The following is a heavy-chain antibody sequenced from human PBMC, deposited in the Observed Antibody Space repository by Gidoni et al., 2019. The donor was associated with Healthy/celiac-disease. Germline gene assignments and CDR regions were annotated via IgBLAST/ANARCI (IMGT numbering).Heavy chain of an antibody. Sequence: QLQLQESGPGLVKPSETLSLTCTVSGGSISSSSYYWGWIRQPPGKGLEWIGSIYYSGSTYYNPSLKSRVTISVDTSKNQFSLKLSSVTAADTAVYYCARTPADYYGMDVWGQGTTVTVSS. V-gene: IGHV4-39*07. CDR3: ARTPADYYGMDV. J-gene: IGHJ6*02. CDR2: IYYSGST. CDR1: GGSISSSSYY.